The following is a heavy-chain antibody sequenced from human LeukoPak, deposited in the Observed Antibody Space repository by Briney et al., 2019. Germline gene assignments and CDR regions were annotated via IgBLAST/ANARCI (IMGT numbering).Heavy chain of an antibody. V-gene: IGHV4-39*01. CDR2: ISNGGTT. CDR1: GGSISSGAYH. CDR3: ARSPWLHDSR. J-gene: IGHJ4*02. D-gene: IGHD5-18*01. Sequence: SETLSLTCTVSGGSISSGAYHWGWVRQPPGKGLEWIGSISNGGTTHYNPSLKSRVTISTDTPKNQFSLRLSSVTAADTAVYYCARSPWLHDSRWGQGTLVTVSS.